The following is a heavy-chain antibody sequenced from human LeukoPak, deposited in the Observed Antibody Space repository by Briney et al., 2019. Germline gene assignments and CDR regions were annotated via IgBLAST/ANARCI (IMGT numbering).Heavy chain of an antibody. CDR1: GFTFSSYS. CDR3: AKLYSGRIFDV. Sequence: GGSLRLSCAASGFTFSSYSMNWVRQAPGKGLEWVSYISSSSSTIYYADSVKGRFTISRDNSKNTLYLQMSSLRAEDTAVYYCAKLYSGRIFDVWGQGTMVTVSP. CDR2: ISSSSSTI. V-gene: IGHV3-48*01. J-gene: IGHJ3*01. D-gene: IGHD3-10*01.